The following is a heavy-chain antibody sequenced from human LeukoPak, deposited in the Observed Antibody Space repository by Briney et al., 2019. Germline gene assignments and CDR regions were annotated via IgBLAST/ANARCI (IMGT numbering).Heavy chain of an antibody. CDR2: TYYRSKWYS. Sequence: SQTLSLTCAISGDSVSRNTAGWNWIRQSPSRGLEWLGRTYYRSKWYSDFAPSVRNRITINPDTSKNQFSLQLNSVTPEDTAVYYCAKLSAAADYNWFDPWGQGTLVTVS. CDR3: AKLSAAADYNWFDP. V-gene: IGHV6-1*01. D-gene: IGHD6-13*01. J-gene: IGHJ5*02. CDR1: GDSVSRNTAG.